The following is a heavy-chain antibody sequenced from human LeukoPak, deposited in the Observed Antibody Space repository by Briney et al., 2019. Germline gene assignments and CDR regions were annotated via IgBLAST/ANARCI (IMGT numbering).Heavy chain of an antibody. V-gene: IGHV1-18*01. J-gene: IGHJ3*02. CDR3: ARDRRDMVATGYAFDI. Sequence: GASVKVSCKASGYTFTSYGISWVRQAPGQGLEWMGWISAYNGNTNYAQKLQGRVTMTTDTSTSTAYMELRSLRSDDTAVYYCARDRRDMVATGYAFDIWGQGTMVTVSS. CDR1: GYTFTSYG. CDR2: ISAYNGNT. D-gene: IGHD5-12*01.